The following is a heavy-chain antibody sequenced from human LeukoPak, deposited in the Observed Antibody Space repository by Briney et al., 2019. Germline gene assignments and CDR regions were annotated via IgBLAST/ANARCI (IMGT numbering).Heavy chain of an antibody. V-gene: IGHV4-59*08. CDR2: IYYSGST. Sequence: SETLSLTCTVSGGSISSYYWSWIRQPPGKGLEWIGYIYYSGSTNYNPSLKSRVTISVDTSKNQFSLKLSSVTAADTTVYYCARQAVHYYGSGSYYNEYYFDYWGQGTLVTVSS. CDR3: ARQAVHYYGSGSYYNEYYFDY. J-gene: IGHJ4*02. CDR1: GGSISSYY. D-gene: IGHD3-10*01.